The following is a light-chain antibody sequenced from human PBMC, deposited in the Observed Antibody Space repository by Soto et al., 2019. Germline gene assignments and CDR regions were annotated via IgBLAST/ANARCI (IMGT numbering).Light chain of an antibody. J-gene: IGLJ2*01. V-gene: IGLV2-11*01. CDR1: SSDVGGYNY. Sequence: QSALTQPRSVSGSPGQSVTISCTGTSSDVGGYNYVSWYQQHPGKAPKLMIYDIIKRPSGVPDRFSGSKSGNTASLTISGFQAEDGADYYCCSYAGSYTVVFGGGTKLTVL. CDR3: CSYAGSYTVV. CDR2: DII.